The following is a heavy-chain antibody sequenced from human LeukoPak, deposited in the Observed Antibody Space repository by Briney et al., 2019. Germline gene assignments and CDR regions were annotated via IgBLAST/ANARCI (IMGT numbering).Heavy chain of an antibody. V-gene: IGHV1-18*01. Sequence: ASVKISCKASGYTFTSYGISWVRQAPGQGLEWMGWISAYNGNTNYAQKLQGRVTMTTDTSTSTAYMELRSLRSDDTAVYYCARYSSSWYLAYYYYYMDVWGKGTTVTISS. CDR3: ARYSSSWYLAYYYYYMDV. J-gene: IGHJ6*03. CDR2: ISAYNGNT. D-gene: IGHD6-13*01. CDR1: GYTFTSYG.